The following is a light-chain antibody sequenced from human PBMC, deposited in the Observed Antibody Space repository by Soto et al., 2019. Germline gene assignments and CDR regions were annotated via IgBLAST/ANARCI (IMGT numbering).Light chain of an antibody. CDR3: QQKKKWPRVI. CDR1: QTISND. Sequence: EVVMTQSPATVPVSPGEGVTLSCRASQTISNDLAWYQQKPGQAPRLLIYGASTRATGVPARFSGGGSGTEFPPPTSTLQSKVFAFFSCQQKKKWPRVILGGGTKVDIK. J-gene: IGKJ4*01. CDR2: GAS. V-gene: IGKV3-15*01.